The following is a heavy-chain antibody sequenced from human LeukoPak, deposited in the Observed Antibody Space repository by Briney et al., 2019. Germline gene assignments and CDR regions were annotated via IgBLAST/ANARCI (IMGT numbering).Heavy chain of an antibody. CDR3: ASLNRITMVRGVISDWFDP. J-gene: IGHJ5*02. V-gene: IGHV4-34*01. D-gene: IGHD3-10*01. CDR1: GGSFSGYY. Sequence: SETLSLTCAVYGGSFSGYYWSWIRQPPGKGLEWIGEINHSGSTNYNPSLKSRVTISVDTSKNQFSLKLSSVTAADTAVYYCASLNRITMVRGVISDWFDPWGQGTLVTVSS. CDR2: INHSGST.